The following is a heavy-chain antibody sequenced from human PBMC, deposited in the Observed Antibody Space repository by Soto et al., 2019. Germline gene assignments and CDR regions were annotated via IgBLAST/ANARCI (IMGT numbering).Heavy chain of an antibody. V-gene: IGHV1-3*01. D-gene: IGHD3-3*01. Sequence: ASVKVSCKASGYTFTDYYIHWVRQAPGQRLEWMGWINAGNGNTKYSQKFQGRVTITRDTSASTAYMELSSLRSEDTAVYYCARDHYDFWSGYPKASFDPWGQGTLVTVS. CDR1: GYTFTDYY. CDR2: INAGNGNT. CDR3: ARDHYDFWSGYPKASFDP. J-gene: IGHJ5*02.